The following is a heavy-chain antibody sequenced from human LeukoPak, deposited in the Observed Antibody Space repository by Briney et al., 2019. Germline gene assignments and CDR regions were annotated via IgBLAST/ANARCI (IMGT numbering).Heavy chain of an antibody. CDR2: IWYDGSSK. CDR1: GFSFSAYG. D-gene: IGHD3-22*01. CDR3: AKGATYYYDSSGFTPWNAFDI. V-gene: IGHV3-33*06. J-gene: IGHJ3*02. Sequence: GGSLRLSCAASGFSFSAYGVHWVRQAPGKGLEGVAVIWYDGSSKDYADSVKGRFTFSRDNSKNTLYLQMNSLRAEDTAVYYCAKGATYYYDSSGFTPWNAFDIWGQGTMVTVSS.